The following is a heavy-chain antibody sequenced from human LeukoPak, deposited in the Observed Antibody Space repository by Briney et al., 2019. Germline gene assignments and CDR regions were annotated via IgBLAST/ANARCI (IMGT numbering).Heavy chain of an antibody. J-gene: IGHJ3*02. CDR1: GYSISSGYY. CDR3: AETTVRAFDI. V-gene: IGHV4-38-2*02. D-gene: IGHD4-11*01. CDR2: IYHSGST. Sequence: PSETLSLTCTVSGYSISSGYYWGWIRQPPGKGLEWIGSIYHSGSTYYNPPLKSRVTISVDTSKNQFSLKLSSVTAADTAVYYCAETTVRAFDIWGQGTMVTVSS.